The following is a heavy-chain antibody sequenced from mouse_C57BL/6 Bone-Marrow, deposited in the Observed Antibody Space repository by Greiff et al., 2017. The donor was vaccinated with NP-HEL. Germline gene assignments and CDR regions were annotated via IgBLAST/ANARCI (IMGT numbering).Heavy chain of an antibody. V-gene: IGHV5-4*01. J-gene: IGHJ3*01. CDR3: ARDHLAWFAY. CDR1: GFTFSSYA. Sequence: DVKLVESGGGLVKPGGSLKLSCAASGFTFSSYAMSWVRQTPEKRLEWVATISDGGSYTYYPDNVKGRFTISRDNAKNNLYLQMSHLKSEDTAMYYCARDHLAWFAYWGQGTLVTVSA. CDR2: ISDGGSYT.